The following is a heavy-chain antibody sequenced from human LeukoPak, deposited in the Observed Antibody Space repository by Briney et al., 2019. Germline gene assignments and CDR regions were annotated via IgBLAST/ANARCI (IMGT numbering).Heavy chain of an antibody. CDR3: ARSVRLAVAGTYFEY. J-gene: IGHJ4*02. D-gene: IGHD6-19*01. CDR2: IYYSGST. CDR1: GGSISSSSYY. V-gene: IGHV4-39*07. Sequence: SETLSLTCTVSGGSISSSSYYWGWIRQPPGKGLEWIGSIYYSGSTYYNPSLKSRVTISVDTSKNQFSLKLSSVTAADTAVYYCARSVRLAVAGTYFEYWGQGTLVTVSS.